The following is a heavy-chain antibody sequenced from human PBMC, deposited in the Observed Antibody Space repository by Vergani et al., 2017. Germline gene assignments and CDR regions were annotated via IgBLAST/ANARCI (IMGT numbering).Heavy chain of an antibody. J-gene: IGHJ4*02. V-gene: IGHV3-66*01. D-gene: IGHD2-2*01. Sequence: VQLVESGGGVVQPGRSLRLSCAASGFTFSSNYMSWVRQAPGKGLEWVSVIYSGGSTYYADSVKGRFTISRDNSKNQLYLQMNSLRAEDTAVYYWARELGNPAYDDWGQGTLVTVSS. CDR3: ARELGNPAYDD. CDR2: IYSGGST. CDR1: GFTFSSNY.